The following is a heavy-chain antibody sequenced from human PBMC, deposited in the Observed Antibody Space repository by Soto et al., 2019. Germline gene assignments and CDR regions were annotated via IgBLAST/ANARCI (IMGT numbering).Heavy chain of an antibody. CDR3: ARVGPWVPYYYDSSPYTFENWFDP. Sequence: SETLSLTCTVTGGAISGYYWTWIRQSDGEGLEWIGRIYSSGSTNYNPSLKSRVTISLDTSMTNNHVSLILNSVTAADTAVYYCARVGPWVPYYYDSSPYTFENWFDPWGQGTLVTVSS. J-gene: IGHJ5*02. CDR1: GGAISGYY. V-gene: IGHV4-4*07. CDR2: IYSSGST. D-gene: IGHD3-22*01.